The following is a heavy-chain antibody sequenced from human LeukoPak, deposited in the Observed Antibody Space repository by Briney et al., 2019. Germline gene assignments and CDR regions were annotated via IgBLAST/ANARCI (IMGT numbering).Heavy chain of an antibody. CDR1: GFTFSSYW. J-gene: IGHJ4*02. Sequence: GGSLRLSCAASGFTFSSYWMSWVRQAPGKGLEWVANIKQDGSEKYYADSVKGRFTISRDNSKNTLYLQMNSLRAEDTAVYYCAKVRRVPAATYFDCWGQGTLVTVSS. CDR3: AKVRRVPAATYFDC. D-gene: IGHD2-2*01. V-gene: IGHV3-7*01. CDR2: IKQDGSEK.